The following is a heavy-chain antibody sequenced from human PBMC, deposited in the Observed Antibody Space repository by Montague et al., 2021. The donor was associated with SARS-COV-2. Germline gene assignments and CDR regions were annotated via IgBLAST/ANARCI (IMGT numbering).Heavy chain of an antibody. CDR2: IYHSGST. CDR1: GYSISSGYY. D-gene: IGHD3-3*01. CDR3: ARDVRYYDFWSGRAQTSPDY. J-gene: IGHJ4*02. Sequence: SETLSLTCTVSGYSISSGYYWGWIRQPPGKGLEWIGSIYHSGSTXYNPSLKSRVTISVDTSKNQFSLKLGSVTAADTAVYYCARDVRYYDFWSGRAQTSPDYWGQGTLVTVSS. V-gene: IGHV4-38-2*02.